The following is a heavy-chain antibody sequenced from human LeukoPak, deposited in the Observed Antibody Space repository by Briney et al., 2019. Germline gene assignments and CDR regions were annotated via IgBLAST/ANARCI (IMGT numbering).Heavy chain of an antibody. CDR1: GASTSSFY. CDR3: AGSSGYYHLDY. Sequence: SETLSLTCNVSGASTSSFYWTWIRQPPGKELEWIGYSGSSDYNPSLKSRVIISIDTSKNHASLNVSSVTAADTAVYYCAGSSGYYHLDYWGQGVPVIVSS. V-gene: IGHV4-59*01. J-gene: IGHJ4*02. CDR2: YSGSS. D-gene: IGHD3-22*01.